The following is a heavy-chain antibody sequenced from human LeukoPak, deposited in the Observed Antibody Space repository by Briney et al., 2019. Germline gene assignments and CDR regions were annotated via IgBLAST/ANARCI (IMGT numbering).Heavy chain of an antibody. V-gene: IGHV3-30-3*01. J-gene: IGHJ4*02. Sequence: GGSLRLSCAASGFTFSSYAMHWVRQAPGKGLEWVAVISYDGSNKYYADSVKGRFTISRDNSKNTLYLQMNSLRAEDTAVYYCAREDSGSYAVDYWGQGTLVSVSS. D-gene: IGHD1-26*01. CDR3: AREDSGSYAVDY. CDR1: GFTFSSYA. CDR2: ISYDGSNK.